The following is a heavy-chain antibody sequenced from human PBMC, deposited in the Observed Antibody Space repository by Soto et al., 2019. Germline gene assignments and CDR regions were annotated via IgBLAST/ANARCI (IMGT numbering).Heavy chain of an antibody. J-gene: IGHJ6*02. CDR3: AREDDYGYRYINYGLDV. CDR1: GFTFNIYA. D-gene: IGHD4-17*01. V-gene: IGHV3-30-3*01. Sequence: GGSLRLSCAASGFTFNIYALHWVRQAPGKGLEWVAVISFDGTKKYYSDSAKGRFTISRDNLKNTLYLQMNNLRVEDAALYFCAREDDYGYRYINYGLDVWGQGTTVTVSS. CDR2: ISFDGTKK.